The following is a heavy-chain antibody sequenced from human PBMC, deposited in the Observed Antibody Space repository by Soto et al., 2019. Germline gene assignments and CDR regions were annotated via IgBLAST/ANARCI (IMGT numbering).Heavy chain of an antibody. J-gene: IGHJ4*02. CDR1: GGTFSSYA. D-gene: IGHD3-22*01. V-gene: IGHV1-69*13. CDR3: ARGPVVTNQPFDY. Sequence: SVKVSCKASGGTFSSYAISWVRQAPGQGLEWLGGIIPIFGTANYAQKFQGRVTITADESTSTAYMELSSLRSEDTAVYYCARGPVVTNQPFDYWGQGTLVTVSS. CDR2: IIPIFGTA.